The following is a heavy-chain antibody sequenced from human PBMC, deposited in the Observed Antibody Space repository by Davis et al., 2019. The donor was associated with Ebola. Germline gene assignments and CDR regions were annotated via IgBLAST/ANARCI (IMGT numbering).Heavy chain of an antibody. Sequence: GESLKISCAASGFTFSRHWMHWVRQVPGKGLVWVSRINGDGSRTTYADSVKGRFTISRDNAKNSLYLQMNSLRDEDTAVYYCVSSLSKSVVVSYYFDYWGQGTLVTVSS. D-gene: IGHD3-22*01. V-gene: IGHV3-74*01. J-gene: IGHJ4*02. CDR1: GFTFSRHW. CDR3: VSSLSKSVVVSYYFDY. CDR2: INGDGSRT.